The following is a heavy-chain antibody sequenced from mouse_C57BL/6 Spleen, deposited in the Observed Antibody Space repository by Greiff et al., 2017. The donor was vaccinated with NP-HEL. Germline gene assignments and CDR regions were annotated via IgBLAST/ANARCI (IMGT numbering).Heavy chain of an antibody. J-gene: IGHJ4*01. CDR2: IYPGSGNT. CDR1: GYTFTDYY. V-gene: IGHV1-76*01. CDR3: ARGGSSGYVGYAMDY. D-gene: IGHD3-2*02. Sequence: VQLQQSGAELVRPGASVKLSCKASGYTFTDYYINWVKQRPGQGLEWIARIYPGSGNTYYNEKFKGKATLTAEKSSSTAYMQLSSLTAEDSAVYFWARGGSSGYVGYAMDYWGQGTSVTVSS.